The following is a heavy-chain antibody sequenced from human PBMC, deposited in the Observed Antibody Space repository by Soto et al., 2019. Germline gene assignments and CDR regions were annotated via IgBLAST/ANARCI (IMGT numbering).Heavy chain of an antibody. CDR1: GFTFSRYG. V-gene: IGHV3-33*01. CDR2: IWNDGIRK. Sequence: GGSLRLSCAASGFTFSRYGMHWVRQAPGKGLEWVALIWNDGIRKVYVDSVKGRFTISRDNSKNTLDLQMNSLRAEDTAVYYCARDDDYEANAFDYWGPGTLVAGS. D-gene: IGHD3-22*01. CDR3: ARDDDYEANAFDY. J-gene: IGHJ4*02.